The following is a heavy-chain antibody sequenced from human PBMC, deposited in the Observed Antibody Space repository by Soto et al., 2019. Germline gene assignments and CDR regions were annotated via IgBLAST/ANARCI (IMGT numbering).Heavy chain of an antibody. CDR3: ARAVSGPGGWFDP. Sequence: GGSLRLSCAASGFTFSSYDMHWVRQGAGKLLEWVSGIGTAGETYYPGSVKGRFTISRENAKNSLYLQMNSLRAGDTAVYYCARAVSGPGGWFDPWGQGXLVTVHS. V-gene: IGHV3-13*01. CDR1: GFTFSSYD. CDR2: IGTAGET. D-gene: IGHD6-19*01. J-gene: IGHJ5*02.